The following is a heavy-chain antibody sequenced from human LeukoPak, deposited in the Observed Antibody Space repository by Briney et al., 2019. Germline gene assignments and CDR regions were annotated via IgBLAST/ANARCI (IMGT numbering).Heavy chain of an antibody. J-gene: IGHJ6*02. V-gene: IGHV3-30-3*01. CDR2: ISSDGYNQ. CDR1: GFTFSTYT. Sequence: GRSLRLSCEASGFTFSTYTLHWVRQAPGKGLDWGAVISSDGYNQYYADSVKGRFTISRDNFKDTLYLQMNSLRAEDTAVYYCARDSYGMDVWGQGTTVTVSS. CDR3: ARDSYGMDV.